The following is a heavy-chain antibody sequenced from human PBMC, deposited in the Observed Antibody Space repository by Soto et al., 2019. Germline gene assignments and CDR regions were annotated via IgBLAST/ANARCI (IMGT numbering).Heavy chain of an antibody. D-gene: IGHD3-3*01. CDR2: IYYSGST. CDR1: GGSISSSSYY. J-gene: IGHJ4*02. V-gene: IGHV4-39*01. Sequence: PSETLSLTCTVSGGSISSSSYYWGWIRQPPGKGLEWIGSIYYSGSTYYNPSLKSRVTISVDTSKNQFSLKLSSVTAADTAVYYCARLSENYDFWRGPNPGAFDYCGQGPLVTVYS. CDR3: ARLSENYDFWRGPNPGAFDY.